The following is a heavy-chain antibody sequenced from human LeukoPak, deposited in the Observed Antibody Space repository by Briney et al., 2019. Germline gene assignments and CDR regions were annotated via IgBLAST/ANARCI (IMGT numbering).Heavy chain of an antibody. CDR1: GFTFSSYE. J-gene: IGHJ4*02. V-gene: IGHV3-48*03. D-gene: IGHD2-2*01. CDR2: ISSSGSAI. CDR3: ARDYASDY. Sequence: GGSLRLSCAASGFTFSSYEMNWVRKAPGKGLEWVSYISSSGSAIYYADTVKGRFTISRDNAKNSLYLQMNSLRAEDTAVYYCARDYASDYWGQGTLVTVSS.